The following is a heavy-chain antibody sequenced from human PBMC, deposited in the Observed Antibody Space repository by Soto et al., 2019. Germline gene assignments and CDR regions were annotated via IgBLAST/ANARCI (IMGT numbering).Heavy chain of an antibody. CDR1: GGSISSGGYY. D-gene: IGHD6-6*01. Sequence: PSETLSLTCTVSGGSISSGGYYWSWIRQHPGKGLEWIGYIYYSGSTYYNPSLKSRVTISVDTSKNQFSLKLSSVTAADTAVYYCARDSGYSSSWGIDYWGQGTLVTVSS. CDR3: ARDSGYSSSWGIDY. J-gene: IGHJ4*02. CDR2: IYYSGST. V-gene: IGHV4-31*03.